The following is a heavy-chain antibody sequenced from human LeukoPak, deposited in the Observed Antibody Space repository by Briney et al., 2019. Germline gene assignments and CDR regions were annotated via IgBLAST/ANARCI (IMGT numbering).Heavy chain of an antibody. V-gene: IGHV4-39*01. CDR2: IYDSGST. CDR3: AKSGGYGLIDY. Sequence: SETLSLSCTVSGASISGSGYYWGWIRQPPGKGLEWIGNIYDSGSTYYNASLQSRVTISIDTSKNQFSLRLSSVTAADTAMYYCAKSGGYGLIDYWGQGTLVTVSS. CDR1: GASISGSGYY. D-gene: IGHD1-26*01. J-gene: IGHJ4*02.